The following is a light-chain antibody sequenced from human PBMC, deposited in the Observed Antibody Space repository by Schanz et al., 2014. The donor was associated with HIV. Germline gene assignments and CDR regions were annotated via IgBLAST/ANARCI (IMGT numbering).Light chain of an antibody. V-gene: IGLV1-44*01. CDR2: NSY. CDR3: AAWDDSLNGWV. J-gene: IGLJ3*02. Sequence: QSVLTQPPSASGTPGQRVTISCSGSSSSIGFNTIHWYQHLPGTAPKLIMYNSYHRPSGVPDRFSGSSSGTSASLAISGLQSEDEADYYCAAWDDSLNGWVFGGGTKPTVL. CDR1: SSSIGFNT.